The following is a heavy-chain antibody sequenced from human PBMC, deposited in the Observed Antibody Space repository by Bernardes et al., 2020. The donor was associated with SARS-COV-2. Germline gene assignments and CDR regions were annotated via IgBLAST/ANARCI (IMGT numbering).Heavy chain of an antibody. CDR2: INHRGST. Sequence: ETLSLTCAVYGGSFSGYYWSWIRQPPGKGLEWIGEINHRGSTKYNPSLKSRVTISGDTSKNQFSLKLTSVTAADTAMYYCARLRGPVYCSGGSCYSFDYWGQGTLVTVSS. D-gene: IGHD2-15*01. CDR3: ARLRGPVYCSGGSCYSFDY. V-gene: IGHV4-34*01. J-gene: IGHJ4*02. CDR1: GGSFSGYY.